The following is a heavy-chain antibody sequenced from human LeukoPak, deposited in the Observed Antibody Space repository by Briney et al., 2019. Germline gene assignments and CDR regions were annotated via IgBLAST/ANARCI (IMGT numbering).Heavy chain of an antibody. D-gene: IGHD4-11*01. V-gene: IGHV4-59*12. CDR3: ARDVYSNYYYGMDV. CDR2: IYYSGST. CDR1: GGSISSYY. Sequence: SETLSLTCTVSGGSISSYYWSWIRQPPGKGLEWVGYIYYSGSTNYNPSLKSRVTISVDTSKNQFSLKLSSVTAADTAVYYCARDVYSNYYYGMDVWGQGTTVTVSS. J-gene: IGHJ6*02.